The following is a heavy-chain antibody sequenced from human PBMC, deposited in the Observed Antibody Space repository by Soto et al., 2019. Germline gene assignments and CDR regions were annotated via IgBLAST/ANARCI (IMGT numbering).Heavy chain of an antibody. D-gene: IGHD6-25*01. J-gene: IGHJ4*02. CDR3: ARVFSSGSGWMYYFDF. V-gene: IGHV4-4*02. CDR1: SDSISGENW. CDR2: IFHTGGT. Sequence: QVQLQESGPGLVKPSETLSLTCTVSSDSISGENWWSWVRQPPGMGLEWIGEIFHTGGTNYNPSLNSRVTVEVDKSKIRFSLKLISATAADTAVYYCARVFSSGSGWMYYFDFWGQGTLVSVSS.